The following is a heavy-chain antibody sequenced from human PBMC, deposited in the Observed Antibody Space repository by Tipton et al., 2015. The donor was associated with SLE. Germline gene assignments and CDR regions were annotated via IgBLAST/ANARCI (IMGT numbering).Heavy chain of an antibody. J-gene: IGHJ5*02. Sequence: TLSLPCTVSGDSIGSSIYFWGWIRQSPGKGLEWIGSVYHSGGTRYNPSFQSRVTITVDTSKNQFTLNLKAVTAADTAVYYCARPSSMTTGAFDPWGQGTLVTISS. CDR1: GDSIGSSIYF. CDR2: VYHSGGT. D-gene: IGHD4-17*01. V-gene: IGHV4-39*06. CDR3: ARPSSMTTGAFDP.